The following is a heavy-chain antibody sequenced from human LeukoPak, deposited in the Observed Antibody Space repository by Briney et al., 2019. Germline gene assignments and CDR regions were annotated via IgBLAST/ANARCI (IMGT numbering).Heavy chain of an antibody. CDR2: INHSGST. Sequence: SETLSLTCAVYGGSFSGYYWSWIRQPPGKGLEWIGEINHSGSTNYNPSLKSRVTISVDTSKNQFSLKLSSVTAADTAVYYCARGGYSYGFSYWGQGTLVTGSS. J-gene: IGHJ4*02. D-gene: IGHD5-18*01. CDR1: GGSFSGYY. V-gene: IGHV4-34*01. CDR3: ARGGYSYGFSY.